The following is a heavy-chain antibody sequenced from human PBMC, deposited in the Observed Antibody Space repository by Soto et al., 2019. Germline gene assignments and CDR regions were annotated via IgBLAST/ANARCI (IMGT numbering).Heavy chain of an antibody. CDR3: ARDPAGEYGH. D-gene: IGHD4-17*01. CDR2: IHERGVT. V-gene: IGHV4-59*02. J-gene: IGHJ4*02. CDR1: GGSVSDYY. Sequence: PSETLSLTCDVSGGSVSDYYWSWIRQAPGKGLEWIGYIHERGVTNYNPSLKSRVTMSVDTSKNQFSLSLRSVTTADTAVYFCARDPAGEYGHLGRGTLVTVSS.